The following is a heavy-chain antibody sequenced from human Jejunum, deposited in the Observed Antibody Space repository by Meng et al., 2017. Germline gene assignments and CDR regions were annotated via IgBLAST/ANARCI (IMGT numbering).Heavy chain of an antibody. V-gene: IGHV1-2*06. J-gene: IGHJ4*02. CDR1: GYTFTGYY. Sequence: ASVKVSCKASGYTFTGYYMHWVRQAPGQGLEWMGRINPNSGGTNYAQKFQGRVTMTRDTSISTAYMELSRMSSDATAVYYCARELIYSSSCGYWGQGTLVTVSS. CDR3: ARELIYSSSCGY. CDR2: INPNSGGT. D-gene: IGHD6-13*01.